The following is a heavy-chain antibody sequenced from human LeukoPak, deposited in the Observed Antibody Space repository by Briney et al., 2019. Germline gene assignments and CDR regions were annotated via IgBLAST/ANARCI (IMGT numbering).Heavy chain of an antibody. D-gene: IGHD3-22*01. CDR3: AREVDTYYYDSSPVD. Sequence: SETLSLTCAVYGGSFSGYYWSWIRQPPGKGLEWIGEINHSGSTNYNPSLKSRVTISVDTSKNQFSLKLSSVTAADTAVYYCAREVDTYYYDSSPVDWGQGTLVTVSS. J-gene: IGHJ4*02. CDR1: GGSFSGYY. V-gene: IGHV4-34*01. CDR2: INHSGST.